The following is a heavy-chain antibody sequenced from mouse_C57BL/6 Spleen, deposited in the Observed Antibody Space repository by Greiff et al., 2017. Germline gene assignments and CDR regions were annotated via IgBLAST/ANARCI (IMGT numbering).Heavy chain of an antibody. CDR2: INYDGSST. V-gene: IGHV5-16*01. J-gene: IGHJ2*01. D-gene: IGHD4-1*01. CDR1: GFTFSDYY. CDR3: AKDSTGTFDY. Sequence: EVQLVEPEGGLVQPGSSMKLSCTASGFTFSDYYMAWVRQVPEKGLEWVANINYDGSSTYYLDSLKSRFILSRDNAKNIRYLQMSSLKSEDTATYYCAKDSTGTFDYWGQGTTLTVSS.